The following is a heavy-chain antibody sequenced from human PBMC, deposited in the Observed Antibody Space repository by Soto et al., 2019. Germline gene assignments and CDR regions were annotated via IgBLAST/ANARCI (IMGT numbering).Heavy chain of an antibody. CDR3: ARTHLAVAVKRCFAP. CDR2: IDSSGEK. V-gene: IGHV2-26*01. CDR1: GLSITDSEMG. D-gene: IGHD6-19*01. J-gene: IGHJ5*02. Sequence: QVTLKESGPVLVKPTEPLTLRCTVSGLSITDSEMGVSWIRQPPGQPLEWLAHIDSSGEKSYRTFLKSRLAISKDTLKSLIVLTMTNMHPANTATYYCARTHLAVAVKRCFAPWGQGIPVTVSS.